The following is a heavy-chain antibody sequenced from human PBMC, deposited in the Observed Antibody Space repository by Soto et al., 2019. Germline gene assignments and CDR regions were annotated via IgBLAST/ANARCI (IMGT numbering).Heavy chain of an antibody. V-gene: IGHV4-59*08. J-gene: IGHJ6*02. Sequence: PSETLSLTCIVSGGSISNYYWSWIRQPPGKGLEWIGYIYYSGSTNYNPSLTSRVTISVDTSKNQFSLKLSSVTAADTAVYYCARTTFYDAVDYTGMDVWGQGTTVTVSS. D-gene: IGHD3-3*01. CDR2: IYYSGST. CDR1: GGSISNYY. CDR3: ARTTFYDAVDYTGMDV.